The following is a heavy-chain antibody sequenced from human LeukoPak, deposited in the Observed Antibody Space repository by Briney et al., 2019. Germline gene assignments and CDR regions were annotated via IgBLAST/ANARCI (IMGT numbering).Heavy chain of an antibody. J-gene: IGHJ4*02. CDR2: IYYSGST. D-gene: IGHD3-10*01. CDR3: ARVWFGAFDY. Sequence: SETLSLTCTVSGGSISSYYWSWIRQPPGKGLEWIGYIYYSGSTNYNPSLKSRVTISVDTSKNQFSLKLSSVTAADTAVYYSARVWFGAFDYWGQGTLVTVSS. CDR1: GGSISSYY. V-gene: IGHV4-59*01.